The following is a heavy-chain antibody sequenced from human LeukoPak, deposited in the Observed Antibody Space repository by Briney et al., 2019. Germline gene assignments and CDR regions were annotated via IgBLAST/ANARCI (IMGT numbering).Heavy chain of an antibody. D-gene: IGHD6-13*01. CDR3: AKDLYTSRYACCFDY. V-gene: IGHV3-30*02. CDR1: GFTFSNHA. J-gene: IGHJ4*02. Sequence: QPGGSLRLSCAASGFTFSNHAMHWVRQAPGKGLEWIGFIRYDAGDKYYADSVKGRFTISRDNSKNMLYLQMNSLRAEDTAVYYCAKDLYTSRYACCFDYWGQGTLVTVSS. CDR2: IRYDAGDK.